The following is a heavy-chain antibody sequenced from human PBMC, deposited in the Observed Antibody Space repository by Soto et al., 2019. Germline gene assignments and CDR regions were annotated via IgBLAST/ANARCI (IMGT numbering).Heavy chain of an antibody. V-gene: IGHV3-7*05. CDR2: IKYDGSEE. J-gene: IGHJ5*02. CDR3: ARFASGKSAST. CDR1: GFTFSDYW. D-gene: IGHD5-12*01. Sequence: EVQVVESGGGLVQPGGSLRLSCAGSGFTFSDYWMSWARQAPGKGLEWVANIKYDGSEEYYVDSVRGRFTISRDNAMNSLHIQMNSLRADDTAVYYCARFASGKSASTWGQGTLVTVSS.